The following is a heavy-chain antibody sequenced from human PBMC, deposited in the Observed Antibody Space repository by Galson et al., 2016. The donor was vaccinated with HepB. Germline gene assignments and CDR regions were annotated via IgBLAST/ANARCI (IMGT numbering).Heavy chain of an antibody. J-gene: IGHJ4*02. V-gene: IGHV3-66*01. CDR3: TTGNLPGGHC. Sequence: SLRLSCAASGFTVGNNYMAWVRQAPGKGLEWVSFIYSGGGTDYRNPVKGRFTISRDSSKNTVYLQMDSRRAEDTAMYYCTTGNLPGGHCWGQGTLVTVSS. CDR2: IYSGGGT. CDR1: GFTVGNNY. D-gene: IGHD3-10*01.